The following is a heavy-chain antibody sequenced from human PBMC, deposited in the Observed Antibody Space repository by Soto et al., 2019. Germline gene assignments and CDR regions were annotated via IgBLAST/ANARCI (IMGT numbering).Heavy chain of an antibody. CDR3: AKARTAMVPDY. D-gene: IGHD5-18*01. V-gene: IGHV3-30*18. Sequence: PGGSLRLSCAASGFTFGTYGMHWVRQAPGKGLEWVAVISYDGSNKYYADSVKGRFTISRDNSKNTLYLHVNSLRAEDTAVYYCAKARTAMVPDYWGQGTLVTVSS. J-gene: IGHJ4*02. CDR1: GFTFGTYG. CDR2: ISYDGSNK.